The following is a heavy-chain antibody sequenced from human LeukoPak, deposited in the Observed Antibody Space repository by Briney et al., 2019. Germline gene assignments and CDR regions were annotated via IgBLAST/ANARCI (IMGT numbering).Heavy chain of an antibody. CDR3: ASSRYCSGGSCYFGY. V-gene: IGHV3-7*02. Sequence: GGSLRLSCAASGXTLSSYWVSWVRQAPGKGLEWVGNINRDGSEKYYVDSVKGRFTISRDNARNSLYLQMNSLRAEGTAVYYCASSRYCSGGSCYFGYWGQGTLVTVSS. D-gene: IGHD2-15*01. J-gene: IGHJ4*02. CDR1: GXTLSSYW. CDR2: INRDGSEK.